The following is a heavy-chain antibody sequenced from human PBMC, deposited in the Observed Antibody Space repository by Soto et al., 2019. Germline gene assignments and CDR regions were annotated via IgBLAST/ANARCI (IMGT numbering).Heavy chain of an antibody. CDR1: GFTFSSYS. V-gene: IGHV3-21*01. J-gene: IGHJ5*02. CDR3: AANEGYCSSTSCQP. Sequence: GGSLGLSCAASGFTFSSYSMNWVRQAPGKGLEWVSSISSSSSYIYYADSVKGRFTISRDNAKNSLYLQMNSLRAEDTAVYYCAANEGYCSSTSCQPWGQGTLVTVSS. D-gene: IGHD2-2*01. CDR2: ISSSSSYI.